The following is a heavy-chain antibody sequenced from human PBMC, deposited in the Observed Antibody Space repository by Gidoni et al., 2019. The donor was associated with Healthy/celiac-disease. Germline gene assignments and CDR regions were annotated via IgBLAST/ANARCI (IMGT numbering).Heavy chain of an antibody. CDR1: GGSISSYY. V-gene: IGHV4-59*01. CDR2: IYYSGST. CDR3: AGIAAAEFDY. J-gene: IGHJ4*02. Sequence: QVQLQESGPGLVKPSETLSLTCTVSGGSISSYYWSWIRQPPGKGLEWIGYIYYSGSTNYNPSLKSRVTISVDTSKNQFSLKLSSVTAADTAVYYCAGIAAAEFDYWGQGTLVTVSS. D-gene: IGHD6-13*01.